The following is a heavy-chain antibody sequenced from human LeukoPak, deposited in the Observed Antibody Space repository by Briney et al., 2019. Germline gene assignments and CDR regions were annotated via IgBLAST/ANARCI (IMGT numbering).Heavy chain of an antibody. CDR3: AIPKRGYSHGHFDF. Sequence: SVKVSCKASGGAFNTFALNWVRQAPGQGLEWMGGIIPIFHKTDYSQKFQGRDTITADESTTTVYMELSSVTSEDTAIYYCAIPKRGYSHGHFDFWGQGTLVTVSS. V-gene: IGHV1-69*13. CDR1: GGAFNTFA. J-gene: IGHJ4*02. D-gene: IGHD5-12*01. CDR2: IIPIFHKT.